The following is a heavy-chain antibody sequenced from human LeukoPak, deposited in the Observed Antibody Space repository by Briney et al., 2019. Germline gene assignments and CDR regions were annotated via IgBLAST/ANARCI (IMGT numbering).Heavy chain of an antibody. Sequence: GASVKVSCKASGGTLRKYAFSWVRQAPGQGLEWMGGVIPIFHTSHYAQNFQGRVTITADESTNTTFMELKNLRSDDTSVYYCATGPTTNIEDAGPIMPLCWGQGTRVTVSS. CDR2: VIPIFHTS. J-gene: IGHJ4*02. CDR1: GGTLRKYA. V-gene: IGHV1-69*01. D-gene: IGHD6-13*01. CDR3: ATGPTTNIEDAGPIMPLC.